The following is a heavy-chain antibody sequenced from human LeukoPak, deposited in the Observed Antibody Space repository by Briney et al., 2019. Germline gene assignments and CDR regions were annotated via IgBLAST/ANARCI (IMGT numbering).Heavy chain of an antibody. D-gene: IGHD4-17*01. CDR1: GFTFSSYG. V-gene: IGHV3-33*01. J-gene: IGHJ4*02. CDR2: LWYDGSNK. CDR3: ARGGHDYGDSPYYFDY. Sequence: GGSLRLSCEASGFTFSSYGMHWVRQAPGRGLEWGAVLWYDGSNKYYADSVKGRFTISRDNSKNTLYLQMNSLRAEDTAVYYCARGGHDYGDSPYYFDYWGQGTLVTVSS.